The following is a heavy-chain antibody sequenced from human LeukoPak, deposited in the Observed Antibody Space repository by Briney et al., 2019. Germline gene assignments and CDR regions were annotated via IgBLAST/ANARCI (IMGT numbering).Heavy chain of an antibody. CDR2: INHSGST. CDR3: ASTNYGDRLPFDY. J-gene: IGHJ4*02. Sequence: PGGSLRLSCAASGFTFSSYSMNWVRQAPGKGLEWIGEINHSGSTNYNPSLKSRVTISVDTSKNQFSLKLSSVTAADTAVYYCASTNYGDRLPFDYWGQGTLVTVSS. D-gene: IGHD4-17*01. CDR1: GFTFSSYS. V-gene: IGHV4-34*01.